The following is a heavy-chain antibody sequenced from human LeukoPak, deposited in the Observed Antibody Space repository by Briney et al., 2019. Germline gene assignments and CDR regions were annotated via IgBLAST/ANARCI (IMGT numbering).Heavy chain of an antibody. Sequence: GGSLRLSCAASGFTFSSYSMNWVRQAPGKGLEWVSSISNSSSYIYYADSVKGRFTISRDNAKNSLYLQMNSLRAEDTAVYYCARVLMPRDSSGYSYPGGFDYWGQGTLVTVSS. CDR3: ARVLMPRDSSGYSYPGGFDY. D-gene: IGHD3-22*01. CDR1: GFTFSSYS. CDR2: ISNSSSYI. J-gene: IGHJ4*02. V-gene: IGHV3-21*01.